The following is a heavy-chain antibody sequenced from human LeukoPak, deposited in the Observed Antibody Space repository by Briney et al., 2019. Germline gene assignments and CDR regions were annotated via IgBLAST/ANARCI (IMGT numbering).Heavy chain of an antibody. CDR3: ARDPLAKEYQLLPFDY. CDR2: INPNSGGT. V-gene: IGHV1-2*02. CDR1: GYTFTSYG. Sequence: ASVKVSCKASGYTFTSYGISWVRQAPGQGLEWMGWINPNSGGTNYAQKFQGRVTMTRDTSISTAYMELSRLRSDDTAVYYCARDPLAKEYQLLPFDYWGQGTLVTVSS. J-gene: IGHJ4*02. D-gene: IGHD2-2*01.